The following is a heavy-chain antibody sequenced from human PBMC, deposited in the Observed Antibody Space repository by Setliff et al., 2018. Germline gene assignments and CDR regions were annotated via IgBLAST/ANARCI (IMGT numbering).Heavy chain of an antibody. CDR1: GGSIRSGTYY. CDR3: ARDRGSNNSPEDFDY. Sequence: SETLSLTCNVSGGSIRSGTYYWSWIRQPAERGLEWIGHIYGTGSTSYNPSLKSRVTISVDTSKNQFFLKVRSVTAADTAVYYCARDRGSNNSPEDFDYWGLGTLVTVSS. J-gene: IGHJ4*02. CDR2: IYGTGST. D-gene: IGHD1-1*01. V-gene: IGHV4-61*09.